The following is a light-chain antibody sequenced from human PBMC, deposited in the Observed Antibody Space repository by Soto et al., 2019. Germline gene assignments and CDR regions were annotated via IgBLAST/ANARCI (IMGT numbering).Light chain of an antibody. CDR2: DTS. Sequence: ETVLTQSPGTLSLSPGERATVSCRASQSVGGSSLAWYQQRPGQAPRLLIYDTSKRATGIPARFSGSGSGTDFTLTISSLEPADFAVYYCQQRSNWPLTFGGGTKVDIK. CDR1: QSVGGSS. CDR3: QQRSNWPLT. V-gene: IGKV3D-20*02. J-gene: IGKJ4*01.